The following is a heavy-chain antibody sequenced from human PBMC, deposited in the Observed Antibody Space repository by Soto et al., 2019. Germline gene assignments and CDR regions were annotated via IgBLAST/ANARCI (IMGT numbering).Heavy chain of an antibody. D-gene: IGHD5-12*01. CDR2: ISPSDGST. CDR1: GYTFTSYE. J-gene: IGHJ4*02. V-gene: IGHV1-46*01. Sequence: QVQLVQFGAEVKKPGASVKVSCKASGYTFTSYEMYWVRQAPGQGLEWMGIISPSDGSTTYAQKFQGRVTMTRDTSTSTVYMELSSLRSEDTAVYYCARDRRDGYNTFDYWGQGTLVTVSS. CDR3: ARDRRDGYNTFDY.